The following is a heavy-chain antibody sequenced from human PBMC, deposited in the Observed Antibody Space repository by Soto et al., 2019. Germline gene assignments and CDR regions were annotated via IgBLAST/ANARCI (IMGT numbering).Heavy chain of an antibody. CDR3: ARVKVTMVRGVRHKWFDP. V-gene: IGHV4-34*01. CDR2: INHSGST. D-gene: IGHD3-10*01. Sequence: QVQLQQWGAGLLKPSETLSLTCAVYGGSFSGYYWSWIRQPPGKGLEWIGEINHSGSTNYNPSLRSRVTISVDTSKNQFSLKLSSVTAADTAVYYCARVKVTMVRGVRHKWFDPWGQGTLVTVSS. CDR1: GGSFSGYY. J-gene: IGHJ5*02.